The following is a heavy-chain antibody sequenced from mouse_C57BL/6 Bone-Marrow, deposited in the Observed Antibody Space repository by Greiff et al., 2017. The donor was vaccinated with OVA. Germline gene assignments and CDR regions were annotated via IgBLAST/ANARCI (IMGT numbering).Heavy chain of an antibody. V-gene: IGHV1-64*01. CDR1: GYTFTSYW. D-gene: IGHD3-3*01. Sequence: QVQLQQPGAELVKPGASVKLSCKASGYTFTSYWMHWVKQRPGQGLEWIGMIHPNSGSTNYNEKFKSKATLTVDKSSSTAYMQLSRLTSEDSAVYYCARRGHLYAMDYWGQGTSVTVSS. CDR2: IHPNSGST. CDR3: ARRGHLYAMDY. J-gene: IGHJ4*01.